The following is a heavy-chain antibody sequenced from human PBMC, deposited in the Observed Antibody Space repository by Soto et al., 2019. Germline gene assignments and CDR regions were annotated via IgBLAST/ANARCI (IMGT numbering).Heavy chain of an antibody. J-gene: IGHJ4*02. Sequence: RRLSCAASGFTFSSYAMSWVRQAPGKGLEWVSAISGSGGSTYYADSVKGRFTISRDNSKNTLYLQMNSLRAEDTAVYYCAKETEYYGLVINFDYWGQGTLVTVSS. V-gene: IGHV3-23*01. CDR3: AKETEYYGLVINFDY. CDR1: GFTFSSYA. CDR2: ISGSGGST. D-gene: IGHD2-21*01.